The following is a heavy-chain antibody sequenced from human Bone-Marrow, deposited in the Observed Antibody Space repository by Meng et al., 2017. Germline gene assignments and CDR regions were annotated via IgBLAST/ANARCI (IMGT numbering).Heavy chain of an antibody. Sequence: ASVKVSCKASGYTFTSYDINWVRQTTGQGLEWMGWMNPKSGNTGYAQKFQGRVTMTRNTSISTAYMELSSLRSEDTAVYYCARARGDGSGSYYPPNFDSWGQGNLVTGAS. J-gene: IGHJ4*02. CDR2: MNPKSGNT. V-gene: IGHV1-8*01. CDR3: ARARGDGSGSYYPPNFDS. CDR1: GYTFTSYD. D-gene: IGHD3-10*01.